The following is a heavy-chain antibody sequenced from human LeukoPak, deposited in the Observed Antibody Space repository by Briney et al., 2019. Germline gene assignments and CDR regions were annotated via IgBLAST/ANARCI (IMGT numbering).Heavy chain of an antibody. V-gene: IGHV4-59*01. CDR3: ARGRSPHRPKIPFDP. Sequence: SETLSLTCTVSGGSISSYYWSWIRQPPGKGLEWIGYIYYSGSTNYNPSLKSRVTISVDTSKNQFSLKLSSVTAADTAVYYCARGRSPHRPKIPFDPWGQGTLVTVSS. CDR1: GGSISSYY. D-gene: IGHD1-14*01. J-gene: IGHJ5*02. CDR2: IYYSGST.